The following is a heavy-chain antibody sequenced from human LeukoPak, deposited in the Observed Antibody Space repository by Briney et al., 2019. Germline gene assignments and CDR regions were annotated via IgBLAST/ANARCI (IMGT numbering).Heavy chain of an antibody. CDR3: ARPYDSDGNDLGY. Sequence: SVKVSCKASGGTFSSYAISWVRQAPGQGLEWMGGIIPIFGTANYAQKFQGRVTITADESTSTAYMELSSLRSEDTAVYYCARPYDSDGNDLGYWGQGTPVTVSS. CDR2: IIPIFGTA. J-gene: IGHJ4*02. V-gene: IGHV1-69*01. CDR1: GGTFSSYA. D-gene: IGHD3-22*01.